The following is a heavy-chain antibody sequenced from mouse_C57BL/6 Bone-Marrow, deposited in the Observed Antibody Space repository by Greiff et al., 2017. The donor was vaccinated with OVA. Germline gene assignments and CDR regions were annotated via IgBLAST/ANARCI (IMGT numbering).Heavy chain of an antibody. CDR2: ISNGGGST. D-gene: IGHD1-1*01. CDR1: GFTFSDYY. J-gene: IGHJ2*01. CDR3: ARGYYGSSLFDY. Sequence: EVQLVESGGGLVQPGGSLQLSCAASGFTFSDYYMYWVRQTPEKRLEWVAYISNGGGSTYYPDTVKGRFTISRDNAKNTLYLQMSRLKSEDTAMYYCARGYYGSSLFDYWGQGTTLTVSS. V-gene: IGHV5-12*01.